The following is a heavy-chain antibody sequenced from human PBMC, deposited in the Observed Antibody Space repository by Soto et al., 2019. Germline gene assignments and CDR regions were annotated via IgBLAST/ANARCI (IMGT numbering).Heavy chain of an antibody. CDR2: ISSGSSTL. J-gene: IGHJ4*02. Sequence: PGGSLRLSCAASGFTFSSYTMHWVRQAPGKGLEWVSSISSGSSTLYYADSVRGRFTISRDNAKNSLYLQMNSLRAEDTAVYYCSRIAATNGLDYWGQGTLVTVSS. CDR3: SRIAATNGLDY. D-gene: IGHD2-8*01. CDR1: GFTFSSYT. V-gene: IGHV3-21*04.